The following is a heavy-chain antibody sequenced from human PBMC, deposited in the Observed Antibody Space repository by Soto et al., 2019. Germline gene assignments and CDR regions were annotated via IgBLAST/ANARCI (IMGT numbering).Heavy chain of an antibody. D-gene: IGHD3-16*01. CDR3: ARKAALCDVSGLES. CDR2: INPDNGNT. J-gene: IGHJ4*02. V-gene: IGHV1-3*01. Sequence: QVHLVQSGTEATKPGASVKVSCKASGYTFSDYAIHWVRQAPGQRPEWLGWINPDNGNTKYSQKFQGRVTITWDTSASTAYMELSSLTSEDTAVYYCARKAALCDVSGLESWGQGTLVIVST. CDR1: GYTFSDYA.